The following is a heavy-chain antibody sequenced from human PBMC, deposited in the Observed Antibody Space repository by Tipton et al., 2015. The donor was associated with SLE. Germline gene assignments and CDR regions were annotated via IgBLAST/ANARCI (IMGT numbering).Heavy chain of an antibody. Sequence: SLRLSCAASGFTFSSYAMHWVRQAPGKGLEWVAVISYDGNNKYYADSVKGRFTISRDTSRNTLFLQMNSLRAEDTAVYYCTRGGSGSIGGSYYFDYWGQGTLVTVSS. CDR1: GFTFSSYA. CDR3: TRGGSGSIGGSYYFDY. CDR2: ISYDGNNK. J-gene: IGHJ4*02. D-gene: IGHD3-10*01. V-gene: IGHV3-30*04.